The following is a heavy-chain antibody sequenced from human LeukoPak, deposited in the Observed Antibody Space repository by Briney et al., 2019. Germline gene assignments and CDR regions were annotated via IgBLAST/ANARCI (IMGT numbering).Heavy chain of an antibody. CDR3: ASRLGYSSSWYYGMDV. CDR1: GGSISSHY. CDR2: IYYSGST. V-gene: IGHV4-59*08. J-gene: IGHJ6*02. Sequence: SETLSLTCTVSGGSISSHYWTWIRQSPVKGLEWIGYIYYSGSTNYNPSLKSRVTMSVDTSKNQFSLNLSSVTAADTAVYYCASRLGYSSSWYYGMDVWGQGTTVTVSS. D-gene: IGHD6-13*01.